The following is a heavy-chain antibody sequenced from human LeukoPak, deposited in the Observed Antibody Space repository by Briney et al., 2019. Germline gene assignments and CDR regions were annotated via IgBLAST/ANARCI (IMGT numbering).Heavy chain of an antibody. J-gene: IGHJ4*02. CDR1: GGSVSSGSYY. CDR2: IYYSGST. D-gene: IGHD3-10*01. Sequence: PSETLSLTCTVSGGSVSSGSYYWSWIRQPPGKGLEWIGYIYYSGSTNYNPSLKSRVTISLDTSKNQISLKLSSVTAADTAVYYCAKEDYYDSGGPIDYWGQGTLVTVSS. V-gene: IGHV4-61*01. CDR3: AKEDYYDSGGPIDY.